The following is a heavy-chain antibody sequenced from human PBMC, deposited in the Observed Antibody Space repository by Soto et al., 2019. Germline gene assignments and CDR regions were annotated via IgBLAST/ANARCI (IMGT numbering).Heavy chain of an antibody. J-gene: IGHJ5*02. CDR2: IYYSGST. Sequence: SETLSLTCTVSGGSISSYYWSWIRQPPGKGLEWIGYIYYSGSTNYNPSLKSRVTISVDTSKNQFSLKLSSVTAADTAVYYCARYTATIWRNWFDPWGQGTLVTVSS. D-gene: IGHD5-12*01. V-gene: IGHV4-59*01. CDR1: GGSISSYY. CDR3: ARYTATIWRNWFDP.